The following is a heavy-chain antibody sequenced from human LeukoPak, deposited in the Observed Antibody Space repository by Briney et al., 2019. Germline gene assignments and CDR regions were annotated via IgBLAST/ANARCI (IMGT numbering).Heavy chain of an antibody. CDR1: GDSISDYY. V-gene: IGHV4-59*12. CDR3: ARTYSGSSYFDY. CDR2: IYYSGST. J-gene: IGHJ4*02. D-gene: IGHD1-26*01. Sequence: SETLSLTCTVSGDSISDYYWSWIRQPPGKGLEWIGYIYYSGSTNYNPSLKSRVTISVDTSKNQFSLKMSSVTAADTAMYYCARTYSGSSYFDYWGQGTLVTVSS.